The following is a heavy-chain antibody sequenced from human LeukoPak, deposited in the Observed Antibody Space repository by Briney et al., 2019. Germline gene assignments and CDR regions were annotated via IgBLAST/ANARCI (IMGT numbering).Heavy chain of an antibody. CDR2: INVANGDT. V-gene: IGHV1-18*01. Sequence: ASVKVSCKASGYTFTSYAVTWVRQAPGQGLEWVGWINVANGDTNYAQKFQGRVTMTTDTSTSTAYMELRSLTSDDTAVYYCARGRFPGSGSYYNSFDYYGQGTLVTVSS. CDR1: GYTFTSYA. J-gene: IGHJ4*02. CDR3: ARGRFPGSGSYYNSFDY. D-gene: IGHD3-10*01.